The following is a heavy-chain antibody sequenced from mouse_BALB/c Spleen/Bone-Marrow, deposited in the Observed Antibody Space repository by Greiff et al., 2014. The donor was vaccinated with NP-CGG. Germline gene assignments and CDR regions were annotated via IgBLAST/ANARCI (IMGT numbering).Heavy chain of an antibody. D-gene: IGHD3-3*01. V-gene: IGHV1-54*01. J-gene: IGHJ2*01. Sequence: VQLQQSGAELVRPGTSVKVSCKASGYAFTNYLIEWVKQRPGQGLEWIGMINPGSGGTNYNEKFKGKATLTADKSSSTAYMQLSSLTSDDSAVYFCARRDGSYFDYWGQGNTLTVSS. CDR2: INPGSGGT. CDR1: GYAFTNYL. CDR3: ARRDGSYFDY.